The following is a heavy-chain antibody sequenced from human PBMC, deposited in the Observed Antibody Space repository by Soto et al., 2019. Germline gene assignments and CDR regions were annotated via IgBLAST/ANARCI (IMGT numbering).Heavy chain of an antibody. CDR2: IIPIFGTA. V-gene: IGHV1-69*06. CDR3: ARACRGVAGDGRQVGFEDS. Sequence: ASVKVSCKASGGTFSSYAISWVRQAPGQGLEWMGGIIPIFGTANYAQKFQGRVTITADKSTSTAYMELSSLRSEDTAVYYCARACRGVAGDGRQVGFEDSWGQGTL. D-gene: IGHD6-19*01. J-gene: IGHJ4*02. CDR1: GGTFSSYA.